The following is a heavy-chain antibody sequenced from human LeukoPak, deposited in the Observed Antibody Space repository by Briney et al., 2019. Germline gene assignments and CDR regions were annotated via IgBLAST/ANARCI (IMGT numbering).Heavy chain of an antibody. D-gene: IGHD3-10*01. CDR3: ARVGRPPPPITMASPPYYFDY. CDR2: ISSSGSTI. Sequence: GGSLRLSCAASGFTFSDYYMSWIRQAPGKGLEWVSYISSSGSTIYYADSVKGRFTISRDNAKNSLYLQMNSLRAEDTAVYYCARVGRPPPPITMASPPYYFDYWGQGTLVTVSS. CDR1: GFTFSDYY. V-gene: IGHV3-11*01. J-gene: IGHJ4*02.